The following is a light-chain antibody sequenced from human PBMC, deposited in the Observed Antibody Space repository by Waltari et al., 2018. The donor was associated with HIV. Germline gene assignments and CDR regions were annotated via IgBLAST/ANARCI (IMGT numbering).Light chain of an antibody. V-gene: IGKV3-11*01. CDR3: QQRSRWPPAYT. Sequence: ELVLPPSPATLSLSPGERPTLSSRASQSVSIYVAWYQQKPGQPPRLLIYDASNRATAIPARFSGSGSGTDFTLTISSLEPEDFAVYYCQQRSRWPPAYTFGQGTKLEIK. J-gene: IGKJ2*01. CDR2: DAS. CDR1: QSVSIY.